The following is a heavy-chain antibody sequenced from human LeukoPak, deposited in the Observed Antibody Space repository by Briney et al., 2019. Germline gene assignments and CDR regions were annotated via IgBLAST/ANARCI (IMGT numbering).Heavy chain of an antibody. CDR2: ISTYNGNT. CDR3: ARDQGGSSGWFYYYYYGMDV. CDR1: GYTFTSYG. V-gene: IGHV1-18*01. J-gene: IGHJ6*02. Sequence: GASVKVSCKASGYTFTSYGISWVRQAPGQGLEWMGWISTYNGNTNYAQKLQGRVTMTTDTSTGTAYMELRSLRSDDTAVYYCARDQGGSSGWFYYYYYGMDVWGQGTTVTVSS. D-gene: IGHD6-19*01.